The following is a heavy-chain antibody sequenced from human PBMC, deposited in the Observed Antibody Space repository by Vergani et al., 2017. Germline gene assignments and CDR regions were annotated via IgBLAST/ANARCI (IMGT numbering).Heavy chain of an antibody. D-gene: IGHD6-13*01. CDR3: ARDPLYSTTLPFLLLDMDV. Sequence: QVQLQESGPGLVRPSQTLSLTCTVSGGSISSGSYYWSWFRQPAGKGLEWIGRFYTGGGTSYNPSLKSRVTISVDTSKNQFSLQLSSVTASDTAVYYCARDPLYSTTLPFLLLDMDVWGQGTTVTVSS. CDR1: GGSISSGSYY. J-gene: IGHJ6*02. CDR2: FYTGGGT. V-gene: IGHV4-61*02.